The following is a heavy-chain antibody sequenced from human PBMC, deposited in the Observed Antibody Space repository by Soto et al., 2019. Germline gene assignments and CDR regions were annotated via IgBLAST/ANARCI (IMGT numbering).Heavy chain of an antibody. Sequence: ETLSLTCTVSGGSISSYYWSWIRQPPGKGLEWIGYIYYSWSTNYNPSLKSRVTISVYTSKNQFSLKLSSVTAADTAVYYCAGGDSSGYYYGYWGQGTLVTVSS. CDR1: GGSISSYY. CDR2: IYYSWST. CDR3: AGGDSSGYYYGY. J-gene: IGHJ4*02. V-gene: IGHV4-59*08. D-gene: IGHD3-22*01.